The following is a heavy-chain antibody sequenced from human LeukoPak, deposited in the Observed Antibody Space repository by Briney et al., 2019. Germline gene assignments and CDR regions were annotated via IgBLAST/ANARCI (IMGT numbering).Heavy chain of an antibody. CDR1: GFTFSSYS. CDR3: ARASIPLFDY. V-gene: IGHV3-21*01. Sequence: GGSLRLSCAASGFTFSSYSMNWVRQAPGKGLEWVSSISSSSSYIYYADSVKGRFTISRDNAKNSLYLQMNSLRAEDTAVYYCARASIPLFDYWAREPWSPSPQ. CDR2: ISSSSSYI. J-gene: IGHJ4*02.